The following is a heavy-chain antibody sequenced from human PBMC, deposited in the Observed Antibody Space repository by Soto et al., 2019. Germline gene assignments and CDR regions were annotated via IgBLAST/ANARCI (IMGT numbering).Heavy chain of an antibody. J-gene: IGHJ2*01. CDR3: AKDKYTSGWWYFDL. CDR2: MWDDGSNE. Sequence: QEQLVESGGGVVQPGGPLRLSCAASAFTFHNYAMHWVRQAPGKGLEWVAVMWDDGSNEYYADSVKGRFTISRDNSKNTLYLQMNRLRAEDTAVYYCAKDKYTSGWWYFDLWGRGTLVTVSS. D-gene: IGHD6-19*01. V-gene: IGHV3-33*06. CDR1: AFTFHNYA.